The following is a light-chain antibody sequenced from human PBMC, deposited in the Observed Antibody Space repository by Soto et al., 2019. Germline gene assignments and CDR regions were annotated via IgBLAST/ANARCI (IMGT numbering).Light chain of an antibody. CDR2: EVN. V-gene: IGLV2-14*01. Sequence: QSALTQPASVSGSPGQSITISCTGTSSDVGGYDYVSWYQQYPDKAPKLMIFEVNRRPSGVSDRFSGSKSGNTASLTISGLQAEDEADFFCCSYAGNGAWVFGGGTKLTVL. CDR3: CSYAGNGAWV. J-gene: IGLJ3*02. CDR1: SSDVGGYDY.